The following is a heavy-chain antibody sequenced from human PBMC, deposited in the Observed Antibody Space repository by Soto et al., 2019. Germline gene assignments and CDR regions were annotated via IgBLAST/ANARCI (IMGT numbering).Heavy chain of an antibody. V-gene: IGHV4-4*07. CDR2: MFASGST. D-gene: IGHD6-6*01. CDR3: ARGRYNTGSSIPYFDN. J-gene: IGHJ4*02. Sequence: SETLSLTCTVSGDSITSYDLSWIRQPAGKGLEWIGRMFASGSTNYNPSLRSRVTLSIDRAKKQFSLKLNSVTAADTAVYFCARGRYNTGSSIPYFDNWGQGTLVTVSS. CDR1: GDSITSYD.